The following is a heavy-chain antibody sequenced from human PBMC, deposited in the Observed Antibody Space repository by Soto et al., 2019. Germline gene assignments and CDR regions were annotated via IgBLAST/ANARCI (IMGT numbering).Heavy chain of an antibody. J-gene: IGHJ4*02. CDR3: AKDLSTWATPFDY. D-gene: IGHD5-12*01. V-gene: IGHV3-23*01. CDR1: VGSGLTFTDYA. CDR2: ISGSDYRT. Sequence: PGGSLRLSCVASVGSGLTFTDYAMAWVRQAPEKGLEWVSGISGSDYRTYYADSVKGRFTISRDNSNNTLFLQMNSLRADDTAVYYCAKDLSTWATPFDYWAQGTLVTVSS.